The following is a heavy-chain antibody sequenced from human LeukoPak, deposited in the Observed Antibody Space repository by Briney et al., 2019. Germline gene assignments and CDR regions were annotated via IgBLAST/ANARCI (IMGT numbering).Heavy chain of an antibody. V-gene: IGHV3-21*01. CDR2: ISSSSSYI. Sequence: GGSLRLSCAASGFTFSSYSMNWVRQAPGKGLEWASSISSSSSYIYYADSVKGRFTISRDNAKNSLYLQMNSLRAEDTAVYYCARAGLGSYYDSSGYFFDYWGQGTLVTVSS. CDR3: ARAGLGSYYDSSGYFFDY. D-gene: IGHD3-22*01. CDR1: GFTFSSYS. J-gene: IGHJ4*02.